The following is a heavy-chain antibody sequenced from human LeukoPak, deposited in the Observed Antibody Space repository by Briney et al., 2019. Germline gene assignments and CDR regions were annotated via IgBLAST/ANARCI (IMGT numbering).Heavy chain of an antibody. V-gene: IGHV3-15*05. CDR2: IKSKTDGGTT. CDR3: ARAPRAYRDYFDY. D-gene: IGHD1-14*01. Sequence: PGGSLRLSCAASGFTFSNAWMSWVRQAPGKGLQWVGRIKSKTDGGTTHYAAPVKGRFTISRDDSKNTLYLQMNSLRAEDTAVYYCARAPRAYRDYFDYWGQGTLVTVSS. CDR1: GFTFSNAW. J-gene: IGHJ4*02.